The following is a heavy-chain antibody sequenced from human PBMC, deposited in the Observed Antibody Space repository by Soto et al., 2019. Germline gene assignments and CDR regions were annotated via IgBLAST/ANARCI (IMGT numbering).Heavy chain of an antibody. Sequence: LRLSCVASGITFRTRAMNWVRQAPGEGLDWVSVINDSGGDSKYADSVRGRFTISRDNSKNTLYLQMNSLRADDSAVYYCASGSSDSYTGSRIFDFWGRGNLVAVSS. D-gene: IGHD3-10*01. CDR1: GITFRTRA. V-gene: IGHV3-23*01. J-gene: IGHJ4*02. CDR3: ASGSSDSYTGSRIFDF. CDR2: INDSGGDS.